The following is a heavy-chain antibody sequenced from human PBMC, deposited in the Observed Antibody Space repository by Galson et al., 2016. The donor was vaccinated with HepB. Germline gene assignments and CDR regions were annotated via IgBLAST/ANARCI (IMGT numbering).Heavy chain of an antibody. D-gene: IGHD3-3*01. V-gene: IGHV1-46*01. J-gene: IGHJ6*02. CDR2: INPSGGST. CDR1: GYTFTSYH. Sequence: SVKVSCKASGYTFTSYHVHWVRQAPGQGLEWMGIINPSGGSTSYTQKFQGRVTMTRDTSTSTVYMELSSLRSEDTAVYYCARAPGADDFWSGYRLDYYYYGMDVWGQGTTGTVSS. CDR3: ARAPGADDFWSGYRLDYYYYGMDV.